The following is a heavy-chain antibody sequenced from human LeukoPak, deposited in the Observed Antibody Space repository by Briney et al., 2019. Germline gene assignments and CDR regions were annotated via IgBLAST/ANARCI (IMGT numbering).Heavy chain of an antibody. CDR3: ASRVGHSGYVTEHGPIDY. CDR2: ISSSSSYI. Sequence: GSLRLSCAASGFTFSSYSMNCVRQAPGKGLEWVSSISSSSSYIYYADSVKGRFTISRDNAKNSLYLQMNSLRTEDTAVYYCASRVGHSGYVTEHGPIDYWGQGTLVTVSS. D-gene: IGHD5-12*01. V-gene: IGHV3-21*01. J-gene: IGHJ4*02. CDR1: GFTFSSYS.